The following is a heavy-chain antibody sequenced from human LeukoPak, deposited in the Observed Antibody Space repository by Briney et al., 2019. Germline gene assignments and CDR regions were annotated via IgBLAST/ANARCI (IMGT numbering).Heavy chain of an antibody. D-gene: IGHD1/OR15-1a*01. CDR3: ATDNSGNWEQVSAWWFDP. Sequence: GASVKVSCKGSGYTFTNHYMHWVRQAPGQGLEWMGIINPSGTRTTYAQKFEGRVIISRDQSANSVYMELSNLGSDDTAVYYCATDNSGNWEQVSAWWFDPWGQGTLVTVSS. CDR2: INPSGTRT. CDR1: GYTFTNHY. V-gene: IGHV1-46*01. J-gene: IGHJ5*02.